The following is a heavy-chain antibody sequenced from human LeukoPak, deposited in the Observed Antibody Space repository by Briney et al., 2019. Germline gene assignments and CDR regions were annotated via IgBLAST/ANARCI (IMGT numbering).Heavy chain of an antibody. J-gene: IGHJ4*02. V-gene: IGHV3-23*01. CDR2: ISGSGGST. Sequence: PGGSLRLSCAASGFTFSSYSMNWVRQAPGKGLEWVSAISGSGGSTYYADSVKGRFTISRDNSKNTLYLQMNSLRAEDTAVYYCAKFTMIVVGHPFDYWGQGTLVTVSS. CDR3: AKFTMIVVGHPFDY. D-gene: IGHD3-22*01. CDR1: GFTFSSYS.